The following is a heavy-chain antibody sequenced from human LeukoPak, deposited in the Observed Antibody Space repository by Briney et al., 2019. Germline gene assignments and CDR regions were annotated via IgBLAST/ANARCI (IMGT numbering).Heavy chain of an antibody. V-gene: IGHV4-39*07. Sequence: PSETLSLTCTVSGGSISSSSYYWGWIRQPPGKGLEWIGSIYYSGSTYYNPSLKSRVTISVDTSKNQFSLKLSSVTAADTAVYYCARGLTSIYYDSSGYYFDYWGQGTLVTVSS. CDR3: ARGLTSIYYDSSGYYFDY. CDR1: GGSISSSSYY. D-gene: IGHD3-22*01. J-gene: IGHJ4*02. CDR2: IYYSGST.